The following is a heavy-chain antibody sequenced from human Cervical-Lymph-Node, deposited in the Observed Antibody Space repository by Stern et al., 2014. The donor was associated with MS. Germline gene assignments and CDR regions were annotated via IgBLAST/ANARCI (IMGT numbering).Heavy chain of an antibody. CDR3: ARERGRAGPAMADY. Sequence: VQLVESGAEVKKPGASVVISCKAAGYSFTGNYIHWLRHAPGQGLEWIGWTNPNSGDSNYALKFQGRVTMTRDTSITTAYMNLNRLGFDDTAVYYCARERGRAGPAMADYWGQGTLVTVSS. V-gene: IGHV1-2*02. D-gene: IGHD5-18*01. CDR1: GYSFTGNY. CDR2: TNPNSGDS. J-gene: IGHJ4*02.